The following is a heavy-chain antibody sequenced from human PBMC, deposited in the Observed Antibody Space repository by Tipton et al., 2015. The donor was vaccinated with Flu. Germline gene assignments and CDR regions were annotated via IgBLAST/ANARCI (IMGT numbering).Heavy chain of an antibody. CDR2: ISSSNSYI. D-gene: IGHD3-10*01. CDR3: ARDPTGVRGYFDF. V-gene: IGHV3-21*01. J-gene: IGHJ4*02. Sequence: GSLRLCCAASGFTFSSYTINWVRQAPGKGLEWVSFISSSNSYIYYADSVKGRFTISRDNAKNSLYLQMNSLRAEDTAMYYCARDPTGVRGYFDFWGQGTLVTVSS. CDR1: GFTFSSYT.